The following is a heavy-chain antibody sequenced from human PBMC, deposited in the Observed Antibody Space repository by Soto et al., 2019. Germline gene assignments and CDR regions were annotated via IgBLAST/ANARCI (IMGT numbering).Heavy chain of an antibody. J-gene: IGHJ4*02. D-gene: IGHD6-19*01. CDR3: AKDSDAAGRDS. V-gene: IGHV3-23*01. Sequence: EVQLLESGGGLVQPGGSLRLSCAASGFTFSSNAMSWVRQAPGKGLEWVSAISGSGDSTNYADSVKGRFPISRDNSKNTLYLQMNSLRAEDTAVYYCAKDSDAAGRDSWGQGTLVTVSS. CDR1: GFTFSSNA. CDR2: ISGSGDST.